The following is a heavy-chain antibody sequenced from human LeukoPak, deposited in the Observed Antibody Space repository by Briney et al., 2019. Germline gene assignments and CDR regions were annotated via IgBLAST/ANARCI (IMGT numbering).Heavy chain of an antibody. CDR2: IFYSGST. V-gene: IGHV4-59*01. CDR3: ARVYYSNSYDYWYFDL. Sequence: PSETLSLTCTVSGGSISSYYWSWIRQPPGKGLEWIGYIFYSGSTNYDPSLKSRVTISVDTSKNQFSLKLSSVTAADTAVYYCARVYYSNSYDYWYFDLWGRGTLVTVSS. CDR1: GGSISSYY. J-gene: IGHJ2*01. D-gene: IGHD6-13*01.